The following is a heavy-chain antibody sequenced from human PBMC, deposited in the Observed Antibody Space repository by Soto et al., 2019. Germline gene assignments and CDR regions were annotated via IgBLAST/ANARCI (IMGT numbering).Heavy chain of an antibody. CDR3: ARARKDYDSGYVALYFDS. D-gene: IGHD3-10*01. CDR1: GFTFSDYN. CDR2: ISRNGRTI. Sequence: PGGSLRLSCAASGFTFSDYNMNWVRQAPGKGLEWVAYISRNGRTIYYSDSVKGRFTISRDSVRDSLSLQMDGLRDEDSAVYYCARARKDYDSGYVALYFDSWGQGEQVTVSS. V-gene: IGHV3-48*02. J-gene: IGHJ4*02.